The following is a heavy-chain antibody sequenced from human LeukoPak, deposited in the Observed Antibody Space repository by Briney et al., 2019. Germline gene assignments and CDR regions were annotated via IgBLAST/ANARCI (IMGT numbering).Heavy chain of an antibody. CDR3: ARDHGYYDFWSGYYVETQWFDY. CDR1: GYTFTSYA. CDR2: INTNTENP. D-gene: IGHD3-3*01. V-gene: IGHV7-4-1*02. Sequence: ASVKVSCKASGYTFTSYAMNWVRQAPGQGLEWMGWINTNTENPTYAQGFTGRFVFSLDTSVSTAYLQISSLKAEDTAVYYCARDHGYYDFWSGYYVETQWFDYWGQGTLVTVSS. J-gene: IGHJ4*02.